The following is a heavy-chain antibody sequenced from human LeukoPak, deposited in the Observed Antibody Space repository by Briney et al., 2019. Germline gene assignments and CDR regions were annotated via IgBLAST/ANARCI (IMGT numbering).Heavy chain of an antibody. CDR2: INPSGGST. D-gene: IGHD3-3*01. J-gene: IGHJ4*02. CDR3: ARDSYDFWSGYYGLGY. CDR1: GYTFTSYY. V-gene: IGHV1-46*01. Sequence: ASVKVSCKASGYTFTSYYMHWVRQAPGQGLEWMRIINPSGGSTSYAQKFQGRVTMTRDTSTSTVYMELSSLRSEDTAVYYCARDSYDFWSGYYGLGYWGQGTLVTVSS.